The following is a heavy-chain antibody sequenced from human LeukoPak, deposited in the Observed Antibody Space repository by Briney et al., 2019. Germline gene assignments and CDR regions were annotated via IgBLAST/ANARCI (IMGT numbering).Heavy chain of an antibody. CDR3: ARDPSSDRYQYFDF. CDR1: GFTFSSYG. J-gene: IGHJ4*02. D-gene: IGHD2-21*02. CDR2: VSRSSSHI. V-gene: IGHV3-21*01. Sequence: GGSLRLSCVASGFTFSSYGMSWVRQDQGKGLEWVSSVSRSSSHIYYADSAKGRFTISRDNAKDSLFLQMDIVTAEDTAVYYCARDPSSDRYQYFDFWGQGVLVTVSS.